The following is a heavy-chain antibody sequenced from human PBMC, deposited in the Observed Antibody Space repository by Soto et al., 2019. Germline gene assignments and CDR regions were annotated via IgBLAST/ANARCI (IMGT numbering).Heavy chain of an antibody. CDR3: ARGGGDGYNKYYYYYYGMDV. V-gene: IGHV4-31*03. J-gene: IGHJ6*02. D-gene: IGHD3-16*01. CDR1: GGSISSGGYY. CDR2: IYYSGST. Sequence: PSETLSLTCTVSGGSISSGGYYWSWIRQHPGKGLEWIGYIYYSGSTYYNPSLKSRVTISVDASKNQFSLKLSSVTAADTAVYYCARGGGDGYNKYYYYYYGMDVWGQGTTVTVSS.